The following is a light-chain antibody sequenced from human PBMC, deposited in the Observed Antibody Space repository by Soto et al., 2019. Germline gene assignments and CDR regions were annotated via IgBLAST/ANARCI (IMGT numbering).Light chain of an antibody. Sequence: DIHVTQSPSSLSASVGDRVTLTCRTSQHVATYLNWYQQKSGRAPTLLIYSSSGLQPGVSPRFSGSGSVTDFTLTISSLQSEDFATYFCQQTYSVPPTFGQGTTVDFK. V-gene: IGKV1-39*01. CDR1: QHVATY. J-gene: IGKJ1*01. CDR3: QQTYSVPPT. CDR2: SSS.